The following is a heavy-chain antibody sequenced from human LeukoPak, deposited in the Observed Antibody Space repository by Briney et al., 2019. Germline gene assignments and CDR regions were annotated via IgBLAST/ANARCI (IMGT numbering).Heavy chain of an antibody. J-gene: IGHJ4*02. CDR1: GYSISSGYY. Sequence: SETLSLTCTVSGYSISSGYYWGWIRQPPGKGLEWIGSIYHSGSTYYNPSLKSRVTISVDTSKNQFSLKLSSVTAADTAVYYCARAATVFDYWGQGTLVTVSS. CDR3: ARAATVFDY. V-gene: IGHV4-38-2*02. CDR2: IYHSGST.